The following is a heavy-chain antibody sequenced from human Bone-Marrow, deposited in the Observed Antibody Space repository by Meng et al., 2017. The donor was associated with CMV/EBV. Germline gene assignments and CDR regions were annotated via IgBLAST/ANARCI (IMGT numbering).Heavy chain of an antibody. V-gene: IGHV1-18*01. Sequence: ASVKVSCKASGGTFSSYAISWVRQAPGQGLEWMGWISAYNGNTNYAQKLQGRVTMTTDTSMSTAYMELRSLRSDDTAVYYCARPADDSSGSYYYYGMDVWGQGTTVTVSS. D-gene: IGHD3-22*01. CDR2: ISAYNGNT. J-gene: IGHJ6*02. CDR3: ARPADDSSGSYYYYGMDV. CDR1: GGTFSSYA.